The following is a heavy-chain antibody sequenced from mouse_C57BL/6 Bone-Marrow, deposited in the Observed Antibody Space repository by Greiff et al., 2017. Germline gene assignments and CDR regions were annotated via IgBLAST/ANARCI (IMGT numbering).Heavy chain of an antibody. J-gene: IGHJ1*03. CDR1: GYTFTSYW. V-gene: IGHV1-59*01. CDR2: IDPSDSYT. CDR3: ARYRTTVVATDWYFDV. Sequence: QVQLQQPGAELVRPGTSVKLSCKASGYTFTSYWMHWVKQRPGQGLEWIGVIDPSDSYTNYNQKFKGKATLTVDTSSRTASMQLSSLTSEDSAVYYCARYRTTVVATDWYFDVWGTGTTVTVSS. D-gene: IGHD1-1*01.